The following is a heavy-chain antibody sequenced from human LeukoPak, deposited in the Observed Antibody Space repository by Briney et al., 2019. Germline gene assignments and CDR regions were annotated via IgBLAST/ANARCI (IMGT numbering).Heavy chain of an antibody. CDR2: ISLTGRT. D-gene: IGHD1-26*01. V-gene: IGHV4-4*02. CDR1: GGSISSTNW. Sequence: PSETLSLTCGVSGGSISSTNWWSWVRQPPGQELEWIGEISLTGRTNYNPSLNGRVTMSLDKSRNHLSLSLTSVTAADTAIYYCSRESGAFCPFGYWGQGTLVIVPP. CDR3: SRESGAFCPFGY. J-gene: IGHJ4*02.